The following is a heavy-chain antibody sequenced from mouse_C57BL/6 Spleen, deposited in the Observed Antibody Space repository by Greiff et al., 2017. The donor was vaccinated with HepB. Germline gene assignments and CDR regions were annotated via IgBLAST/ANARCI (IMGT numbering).Heavy chain of an antibody. V-gene: IGHV1-15*01. J-gene: IGHJ3*01. D-gene: IGHD1-1*01. Sequence: VQLQQSGAELVRPGASVTLSCKASGYTFTDYEMHWVKQTPVHGLEWIGAIDPETGGTAYNQKFKGKAILTADKSSSTAYMELRSLTSEDSAVYYWTRGGPITTVVATPTYWGQGTLVTVSA. CDR2: IDPETGGT. CDR3: TRGGPITTVVATPTY. CDR1: GYTFTDYE.